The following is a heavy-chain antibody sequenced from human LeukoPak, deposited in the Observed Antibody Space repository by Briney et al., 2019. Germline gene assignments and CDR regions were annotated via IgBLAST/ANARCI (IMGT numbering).Heavy chain of an antibody. Sequence: ASVKVSCKASGYIFTGYYMHWVRQAPGQGLEWMGWINPNSGGTNYAQKFQGRVTMTRDTSISTAYMELSRLRSDDTAVYYCARGEANPHSDGSDYWGQGTLVTVSS. CDR3: ARGEANPHSDGSDY. CDR1: GYIFTGYY. CDR2: INPNSGGT. V-gene: IGHV1-2*02. J-gene: IGHJ4*02. D-gene: IGHD1-26*01.